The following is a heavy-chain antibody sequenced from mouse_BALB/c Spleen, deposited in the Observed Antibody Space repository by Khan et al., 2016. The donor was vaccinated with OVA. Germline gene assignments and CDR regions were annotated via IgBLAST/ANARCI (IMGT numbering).Heavy chain of an antibody. Sequence: QIQLVQSGPELKKPGETVKISCKASGYTFTNYGMNWVKQAPGQGLKWMGWINTYIGEPTYADDFKGRVAFSLETSASTAYLQIDSLKNEDTARYYCARSNGNDGFAYWGQGTLVTVSA. CDR2: INTYIGEP. D-gene: IGHD2-1*01. CDR3: ARSNGNDGFAY. J-gene: IGHJ3*01. V-gene: IGHV9-3-1*01. CDR1: GYTFTNYG.